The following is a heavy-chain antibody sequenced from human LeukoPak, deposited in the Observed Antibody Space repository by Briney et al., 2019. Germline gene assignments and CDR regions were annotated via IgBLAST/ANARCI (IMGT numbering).Heavy chain of an antibody. CDR1: DGSITTVYR. J-gene: IGHJ3*01. D-gene: IGHD4-17*01. V-gene: IGHV4-61*02. Sequence: SETLSLTCTVSDGSITTVYRWTWIRQSAGQGLEWIGRVDTSGSTKNNPSLEGRVTISFDTSKNQFSLRLTSVTAADTAVYYCTSGEYTQGSDVWGQGTMVTVTS. CDR3: TSGEYTQGSDV. CDR2: VDTSGST.